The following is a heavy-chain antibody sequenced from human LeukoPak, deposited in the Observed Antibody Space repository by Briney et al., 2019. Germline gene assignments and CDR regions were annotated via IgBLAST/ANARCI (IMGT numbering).Heavy chain of an antibody. CDR2: ISGSGGST. J-gene: IGHJ6*02. CDR3: AKGPYGEPPFYYYYGMDV. Sequence: GGSLRLSCAASGFTFSSYAMSWVRQAPGKGLEWVSAISGSGGSTYYADSVKGRFTISRDNSKNTLYLQMNSLRAEDTAVYYCAKGPYGEPPFYYYYGMDVWGQGTTVTVSS. V-gene: IGHV3-23*01. D-gene: IGHD1-14*01. CDR1: GFTFSSYA.